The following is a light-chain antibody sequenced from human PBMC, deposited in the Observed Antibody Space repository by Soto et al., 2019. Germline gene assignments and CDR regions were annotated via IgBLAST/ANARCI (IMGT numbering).Light chain of an antibody. CDR1: QSVSSN. CDR2: DAS. J-gene: IGKJ4*01. CDR3: QQRNDWVT. Sequence: IVMTQSPATLSVSPGERATLSCRASQSVSSNLAWYHQKPGQPPRLLIYDASNRATGIPPRFSGSGSGTDFILTISSLEPEDSGVYYCQQRNDWVTFGGGTKVDIK. V-gene: IGKV3-11*01.